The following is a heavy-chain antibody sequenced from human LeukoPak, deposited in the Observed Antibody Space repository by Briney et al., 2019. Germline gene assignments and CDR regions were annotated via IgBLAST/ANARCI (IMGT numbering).Heavy chain of an antibody. V-gene: IGHV4-4*07. Sequence: NPSETLSLTCTVSSGSISSYYWSWIRQPAGKGLEWIGRIYTSGSTNYNPSLKSRVTMSVDTSKNQFSLELSSVTAADTAVYYCAREAHTMIWNPAPYYSDYWGQGTLVTVSS. CDR1: SGSISSYY. CDR3: AREAHTMIWNPAPYYSDY. D-gene: IGHD3-22*01. CDR2: IYTSGST. J-gene: IGHJ4*02.